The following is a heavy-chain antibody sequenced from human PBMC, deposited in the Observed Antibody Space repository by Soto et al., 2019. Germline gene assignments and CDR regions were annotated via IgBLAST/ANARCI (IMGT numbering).Heavy chain of an antibody. J-gene: IGHJ6*02. V-gene: IGHV1-69*13. CDR2: IIPIFGTA. Sequence: SVKVSCKASGGTFSSYAISWVRQAPGQGLEWMGGIIPIFGTANYAQKFQGRVTITADESTSTAHMELSSLRSEDTAVYYCARGGNDFWSGYPAPYYGMDVWGQGTTVTVSS. D-gene: IGHD3-3*01. CDR3: ARGGNDFWSGYPAPYYGMDV. CDR1: GGTFSSYA.